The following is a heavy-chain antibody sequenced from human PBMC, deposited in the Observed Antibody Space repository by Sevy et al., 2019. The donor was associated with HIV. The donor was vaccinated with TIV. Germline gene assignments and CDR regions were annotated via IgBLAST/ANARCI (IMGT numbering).Heavy chain of an antibody. CDR1: GFIFSYYG. Sequence: GGSLRLSCAASGFIFSYYGMHWVRQAPGKGLEWVAVIWYAGSNTIYADSVKGRFTISRDNSKNILYLQMNSLRDEDTAVYYCARDPHEIMLSGSYYLYWGQGTRVTVSS. CDR3: ARDPHEIMLSGSYYLY. CDR2: IWYAGSNT. V-gene: IGHV3-33*01. J-gene: IGHJ4*02. D-gene: IGHD1-26*01.